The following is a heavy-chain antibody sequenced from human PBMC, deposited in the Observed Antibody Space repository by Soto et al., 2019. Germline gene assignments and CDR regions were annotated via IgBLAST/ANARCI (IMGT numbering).Heavy chain of an antibody. CDR2: ISSNGGST. Sequence: PGGSLRLSCVASGFTFSSYAMHWVRQAPGKGLEYVSAISSNGGSTYYADSVKGRFTISRDNSKNTLYLQMNSLRAEDTAVYYCARYYDEYSYGTYYYYGMDVWGQGTTVTVSS. V-gene: IGHV3-64*04. CDR1: GFTFSSYA. CDR3: ARYYDEYSYGTYYYYGMDV. J-gene: IGHJ6*02. D-gene: IGHD5-18*01.